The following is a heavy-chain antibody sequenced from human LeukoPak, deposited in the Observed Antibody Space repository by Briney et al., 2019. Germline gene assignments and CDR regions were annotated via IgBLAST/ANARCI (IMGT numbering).Heavy chain of an antibody. D-gene: IGHD2-2*01. CDR3: AKDLWEYQYNWFDP. V-gene: IGHV3-30*18. J-gene: IGHJ5*02. Sequence: QAGGSLRLSCAASGFTFSSYGMHWVRQAPGKGLEWVAVISYDGSNKYYADSVKGRFTISRANSKNTLYLQMNSLRAEDTAVYYCAKDLWEYQYNWFDPWGQGALVTVSS. CDR2: ISYDGSNK. CDR1: GFTFSSYG.